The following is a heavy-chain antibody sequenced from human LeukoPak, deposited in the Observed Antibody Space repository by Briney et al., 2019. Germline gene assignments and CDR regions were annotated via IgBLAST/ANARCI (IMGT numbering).Heavy chain of an antibody. J-gene: IGHJ4*02. V-gene: IGHV3-30-3*01. D-gene: IGHD3-10*01. CDR3: ARDLNGSGDY. CDR2: ISYDGGNE. Sequence: PGGSLRLSGAASGFTFSGYTMHWVRQAPGKGLEWVAVISYDGGNEYYVDSVKGRFTISRDNSKNTLYLQMNSLRPEDTPVYYCARDLNGSGDYWGQGTLVTVSS. CDR1: GFTFSGYT.